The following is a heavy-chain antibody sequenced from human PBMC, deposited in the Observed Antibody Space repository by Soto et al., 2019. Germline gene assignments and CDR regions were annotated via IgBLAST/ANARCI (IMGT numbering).Heavy chain of an antibody. D-gene: IGHD3-10*01. Sequence: QVQLQESGPGLVKPSETLSLTCTVSGGSVSSGSYYWSWIRQPPGKGLEWIGYIYYSGSTNYNPSLKSRVPISVATSKNQFSLKLSSVTAADTAVYYCATAPGYYYYGMDVWGQGTTVTVSS. CDR1: GGSVSSGSYY. CDR3: ATAPGYYYYGMDV. J-gene: IGHJ6*02. CDR2: IYYSGST. V-gene: IGHV4-61*01.